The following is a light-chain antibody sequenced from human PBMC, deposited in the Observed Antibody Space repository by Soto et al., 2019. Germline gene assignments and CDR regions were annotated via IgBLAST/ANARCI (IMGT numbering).Light chain of an antibody. Sequence: DIQMTQSPSSLSASVGARVTITCRACQDTNSTFAWSQQKPAKAPRSLRYTASSFQSGVPSRFSGSGSGTDFTLTNSSLQPEDFATYYYQQYHSYPITFGRGTRLDIK. CDR3: QQYHSYPIT. CDR2: TAS. CDR1: QDTNST. V-gene: IGKV1-16*01. J-gene: IGKJ5*01.